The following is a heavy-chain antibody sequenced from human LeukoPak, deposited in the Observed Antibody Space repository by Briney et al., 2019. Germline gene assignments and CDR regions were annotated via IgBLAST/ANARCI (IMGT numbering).Heavy chain of an antibody. J-gene: IGHJ4*02. CDR3: ATFDYFGSGGLFDC. CDR1: EFTSSRYW. Sequence: GGSLRLSCAVSEFTSSRYWMSWVRQAPGKGLEWVANINQDGSEDAYVDSVKGRFTISRDNARNSLYLRMNSLRAEDTAVYYCATFDYFGSGGLFDCWGQGTLVTVSS. D-gene: IGHD3-10*01. V-gene: IGHV3-7*01. CDR2: INQDGSED.